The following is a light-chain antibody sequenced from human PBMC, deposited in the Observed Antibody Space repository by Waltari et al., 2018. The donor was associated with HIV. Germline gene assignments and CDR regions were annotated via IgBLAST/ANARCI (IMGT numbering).Light chain of an antibody. CDR2: EVS. J-gene: IGLJ3*02. Sequence: QSALTQPPSASGSPGQSVTISCTGTSSDVGAYNYVSWYQQHPGKAPKLMISEVSERPSGVPDRFSGSKSGNTASLTVSGLQVEDEADYHCMSYTGHNRWVFGGGTKLTVL. CDR3: MSYTGHNRWV. V-gene: IGLV2-8*01. CDR1: SSDVGAYNY.